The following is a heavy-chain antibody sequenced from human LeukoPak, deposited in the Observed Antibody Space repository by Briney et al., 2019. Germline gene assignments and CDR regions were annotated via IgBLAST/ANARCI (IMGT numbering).Heavy chain of an antibody. D-gene: IGHD4-17*01. J-gene: IGHJ5*02. CDR3: ARGTPTVEIWFDP. CDR1: GFTVSSNY. V-gene: IGHV3-66*02. CDR2: IYSGGST. Sequence: GGSLRLSCAASGFTVSSNYMSWVRQAPGKGLELVSVIYSGGSTYYADSVKGRFTISRDNSKNTLYLQMNSLRAEDTAVYYCARGTPTVEIWFDPWGQGTLVTVSS.